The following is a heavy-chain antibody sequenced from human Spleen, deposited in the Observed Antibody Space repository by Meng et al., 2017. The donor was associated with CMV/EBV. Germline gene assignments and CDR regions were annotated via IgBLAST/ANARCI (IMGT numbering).Heavy chain of an antibody. CDR2: INSDGSST. CDR1: GFTFSSYW. V-gene: IGHV3-74*01. CDR3: ARDFDFRSGKDYGMDV. Sequence: GESLKISCAASGFTFSSYWMHWVRQAPGKGLVWVSRINSDGSSTSSADSVKGRFTISRDNAKNTLYLQMNSLRAEDTAVYYCARDFDFRSGKDYGMDVWGQGTTVTVSS. D-gene: IGHD3-3*01. J-gene: IGHJ6*02.